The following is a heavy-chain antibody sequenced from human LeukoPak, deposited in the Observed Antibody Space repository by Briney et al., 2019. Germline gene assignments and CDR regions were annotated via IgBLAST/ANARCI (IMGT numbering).Heavy chain of an antibody. J-gene: IGHJ4*02. CDR2: IFSHGET. D-gene: IGHD2-8*01. V-gene: IGHV3-66*01. CDR3: ARDPPAVSINTYA. Sequence: QPGGSLRLSCAASGFTVGNNYMNWVRQAPGKGLEWVSPIFSHGETSYADSVKGRFTVSRDNSKNTLYLQMNGLRVEDTAVYYCARDPPAVSINTYAWGQGTLVTVSS. CDR1: GFTVGNNY.